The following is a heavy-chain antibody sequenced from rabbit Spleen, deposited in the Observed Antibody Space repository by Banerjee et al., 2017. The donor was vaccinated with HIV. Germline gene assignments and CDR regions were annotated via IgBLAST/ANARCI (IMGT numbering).Heavy chain of an antibody. V-gene: IGHV1S40*01. CDR2: IDAGSSGFT. CDR1: GVSFSGDSY. D-gene: IGHD8-1*01. CDR3: ARDTASSFSSYGMDL. Sequence: QSLEESGGDLVKPGASLTLTCTASGVSFSGDSYMCWVRQAPGKGLEWVVCIDAGSSGFTYFANWAKGRFTISKTSSTTVTLQMTSLTAADTATYFCARDTASSFSSYGMDLLGPGTLVTVS. J-gene: IGHJ6*01.